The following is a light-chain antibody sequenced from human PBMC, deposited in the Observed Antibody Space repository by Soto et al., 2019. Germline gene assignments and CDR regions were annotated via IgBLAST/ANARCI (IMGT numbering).Light chain of an antibody. J-gene: IGKJ4*01. CDR1: QSVYNN. CDR3: QHYSDWPLT. CDR2: STS. V-gene: IGKV3-15*01. Sequence: EIGMTQSPATLSVSPGERATLSCRASQSVYNNLAWYQQNPGQAPRLLIYSTSTRATGIPARFSGSGSGTEFTLTISSLQSEDFAVYYCQHYSDWPLTFGGGTTVEIK.